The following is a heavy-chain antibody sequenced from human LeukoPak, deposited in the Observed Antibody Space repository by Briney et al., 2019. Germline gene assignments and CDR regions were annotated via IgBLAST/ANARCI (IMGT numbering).Heavy chain of an antibody. J-gene: IGHJ6*02. D-gene: IGHD6-19*01. CDR2: ISGSGGST. V-gene: IGHV3-23*01. CDR1: GFTFSSYA. CDR3: AKTSGGSGWPHYYYYGMDV. Sequence: PGGSLRLSCAASGFTFSSYAMSWVRQAPGKGLEWVSAISGSGGSTYYADSVKGRFTISRDNSKNTLYLQMNSLRAEDTAVNYCAKTSGGSGWPHYYYYGMDVWGQGTTVTVSS.